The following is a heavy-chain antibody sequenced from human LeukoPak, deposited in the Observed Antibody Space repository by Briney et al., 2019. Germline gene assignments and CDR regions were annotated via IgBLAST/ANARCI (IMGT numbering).Heavy chain of an antibody. CDR1: GFTFSDYY. J-gene: IGHJ5*02. D-gene: IGHD3-10*01. CDR3: SRGTYPYSSDT. CDR2: INGDGSRT. V-gene: IGHV3-74*01. Sequence: GGSLRLSCAASGFTFSDYYMHWVRQAPGKGLLWISHINGDGSRTGYADSVKGRFTISRDNAKNILYLQMNSLRAEDTAVYYCSRGTYPYSSDTWGQGALVTVSS.